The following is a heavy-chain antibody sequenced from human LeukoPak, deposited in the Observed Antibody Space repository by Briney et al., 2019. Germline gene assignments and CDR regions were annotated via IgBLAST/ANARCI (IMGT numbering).Heavy chain of an antibody. V-gene: IGHV1-2*06. J-gene: IGHJ4*02. CDR1: GYTFTSYY. CDR2: IDPNTGGT. CDR3: ASLYDIVGTTVDY. Sequence: ASVKVSCKASGYTFTSYYMHWVRQAPEQGLEWMGRIDPNTGGTKSAKNFQGRVTMTRDTSISTAYMALSGLRSDDTAVYYCASLYDIVGTTVDYWGQGTLVTVSS. D-gene: IGHD1-26*01.